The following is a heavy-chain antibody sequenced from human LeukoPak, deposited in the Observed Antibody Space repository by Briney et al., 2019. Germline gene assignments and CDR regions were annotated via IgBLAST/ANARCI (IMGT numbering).Heavy chain of an antibody. CDR2: ISGSGGST. Sequence: PGGSLRLSCAASGFTFSTYAMTWVRQAPGKGLESVSIISGSGGSTYYADSVKGRFTISRDNSKNTLYLQMNSLRAEDTAVYYCARGRRGAVGGMDVWGQGTTVTVSS. CDR1: GFTFSTYA. CDR3: ARGRRGAVGGMDV. J-gene: IGHJ6*02. V-gene: IGHV3-23*01. D-gene: IGHD3-10*01.